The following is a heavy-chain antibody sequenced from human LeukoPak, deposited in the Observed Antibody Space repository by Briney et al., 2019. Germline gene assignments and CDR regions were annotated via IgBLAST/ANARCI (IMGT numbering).Heavy chain of an antibody. Sequence: PGGSLRLSCAASGFTVSSNYMSWVRQAPGKGLEWVSVIYSGGSTYYADSVKGRFTISRDNSKNTLYLQMNSLRAEDTAVYYCARDEVVVVPAAPRSYYYYYGMDVWGQGTTVTVSS. J-gene: IGHJ6*02. CDR1: GFTVSSNY. CDR3: ARDEVVVVPAAPRSYYYYYGMDV. V-gene: IGHV3-53*01. D-gene: IGHD2-2*01. CDR2: IYSGGST.